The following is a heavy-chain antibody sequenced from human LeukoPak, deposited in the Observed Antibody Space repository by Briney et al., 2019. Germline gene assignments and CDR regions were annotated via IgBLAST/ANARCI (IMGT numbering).Heavy chain of an antibody. V-gene: IGHV1-2*02. D-gene: IGHD6-19*01. CDR1: GYTFTGYY. Sequence: GASVKVSCKASGYTFTGYYMHWVRQAPGQGLEWMGWINPNSGGTNYAQKFQGRVTMTRDTSISTAYMELSRLRSDDTAVYYCAREGSGWYYYYMDVWGKGTTVTISS. CDR3: AREGSGWYYYYMDV. CDR2: INPNSGGT. J-gene: IGHJ6*03.